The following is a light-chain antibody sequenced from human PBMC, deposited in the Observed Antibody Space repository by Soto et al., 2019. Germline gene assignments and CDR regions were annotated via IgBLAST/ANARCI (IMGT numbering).Light chain of an antibody. J-gene: IGKJ1*01. V-gene: IGKV1-5*03. Sequence: DIQMTQSPSTLSGSVGDRVTITCRASQTISSWLAWYQQKPGKAPKLLIYKASTLKSGVPSRFSGSGSGTEFTLTISRLEPEDFAVYYCQQYQFGTSQAFGQGTKVDIK. CDR3: QQYQFGTSQA. CDR2: KAS. CDR1: QTISSW.